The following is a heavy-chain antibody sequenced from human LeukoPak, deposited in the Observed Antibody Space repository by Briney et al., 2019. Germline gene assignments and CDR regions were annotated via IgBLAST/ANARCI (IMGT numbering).Heavy chain of an antibody. D-gene: IGHD3-22*01. CDR1: GFTFSSYA. J-gene: IGHJ4*02. Sequence: PGGSLRLSCAASGFTFSSYAMSWVRQAPGKGLEWVSAISGSGGSTYYADSVKGRFTISRDNSKNTLYLQMNNLRAEDTAVYYCAKDPGYYYDSSGLGYWGQGTLVTVSS. V-gene: IGHV3-23*01. CDR2: ISGSGGST. CDR3: AKDPGYYYDSSGLGY.